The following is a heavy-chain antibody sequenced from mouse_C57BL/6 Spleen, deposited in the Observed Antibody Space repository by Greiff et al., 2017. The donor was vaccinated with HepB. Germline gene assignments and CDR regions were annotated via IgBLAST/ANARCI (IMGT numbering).Heavy chain of an antibody. V-gene: IGHV5-6*01. Sequence: EVKLVESGGDLVKPGGSLKLSCAASGFTFSSYGTSWVRQTPDKRLEWVATISSGGSYTYYPDSVKGRFTISRDNAKNTLYLQMSSLKSEDTAMYYGARQGSYDGSPMDYWGQGTSVTVSS. D-gene: IGHD2-3*01. CDR3: ARQGSYDGSPMDY. CDR1: GFTFSSYG. CDR2: ISSGGSYT. J-gene: IGHJ4*01.